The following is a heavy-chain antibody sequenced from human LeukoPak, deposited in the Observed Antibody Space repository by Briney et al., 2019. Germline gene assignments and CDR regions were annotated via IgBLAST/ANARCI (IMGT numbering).Heavy chain of an antibody. CDR1: GFTFSSCA. D-gene: IGHD3-10*01. V-gene: IGHV3-23*01. CDR3: AKELHGSGNYAFDH. Sequence: PGGSLRLSCAASGFTFSSCALIWVRQAPGKGLEWVSTVSVNGGTTYYADSVKGRFTNSRDSSNNTLYLQMNSLRAEDTAGYFCAKELHGSGNYAFDHWGQGTLVTVSS. CDR2: VSVNGGTT. J-gene: IGHJ4*02.